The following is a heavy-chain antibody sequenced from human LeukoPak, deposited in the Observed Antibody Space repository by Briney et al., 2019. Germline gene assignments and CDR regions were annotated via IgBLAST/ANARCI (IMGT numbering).Heavy chain of an antibody. CDR3: ATLSSTFSGFDY. V-gene: IGHV4-30-4*01. J-gene: IGHJ4*02. Sequence: SETLSLTCTVSGDSISSGDYYWSWIRQPPGKGLEWIGYIYYSGSTYYSPSLKSRVTISVDTSKNQFSLKLSSVTAADTAVYYCATLSSTFSGFDYWGQGTLVTVSS. CDR1: GDSISSGDYY. CDR2: IYYSGST. D-gene: IGHD6-13*01.